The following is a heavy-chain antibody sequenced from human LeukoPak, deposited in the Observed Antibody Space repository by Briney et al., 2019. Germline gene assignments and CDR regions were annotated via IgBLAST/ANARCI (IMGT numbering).Heavy chain of an antibody. J-gene: IGHJ4*02. Sequence: GRSLRLSCAASGFTFSSYGMHWVRQAPGKGLEWVAFIRYDGSNKYYADSVKGRFTISRDNSKNTLYLQMNSLRAEDTAVYYCAKVRGAQYYFDYWGQGTLVTVSS. CDR3: AKVRGAQYYFDY. D-gene: IGHD3-10*01. CDR2: IRYDGSNK. V-gene: IGHV3-30*02. CDR1: GFTFSSYG.